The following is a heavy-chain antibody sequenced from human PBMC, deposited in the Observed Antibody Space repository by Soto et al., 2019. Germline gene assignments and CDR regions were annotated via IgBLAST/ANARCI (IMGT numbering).Heavy chain of an antibody. J-gene: IGHJ4*02. D-gene: IGHD1-26*01. V-gene: IGHV3-30*18. CDR3: AKGMSGSYRHTRFDY. Sequence: QVQLVEPGGGVVQPGRSLRLSCAASGFTFSSYGMHWVRQAPGKGLEWVAVISYDGSNKYYADSVKGRFTISRDNSKNTLYLQMNSLRAEDTAVYYCAKGMSGSYRHTRFDYWGQGTLVTVSS. CDR2: ISYDGSNK. CDR1: GFTFSSYG.